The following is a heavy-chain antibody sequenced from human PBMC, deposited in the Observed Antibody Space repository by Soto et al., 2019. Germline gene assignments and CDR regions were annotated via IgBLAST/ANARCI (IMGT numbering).Heavy chain of an antibody. J-gene: IGHJ6*02. CDR1: GFTFSSYE. V-gene: IGHV3-48*03. D-gene: IGHD2-15*01. CDR2: IGTSGKTI. CDR3: ARDPAIYSGEFHYGLDV. Sequence: EVQLVESGGGLVQAGGSLRLFCAVSGFTFSSYEMNWVRQAPGKGLEWVSYIGTSGKTIYYADSVRGRFTISRDNAKNSLYLQMYSLRAEATAVYFCARDPAIYSGEFHYGLDVWGRGSTVTVCS.